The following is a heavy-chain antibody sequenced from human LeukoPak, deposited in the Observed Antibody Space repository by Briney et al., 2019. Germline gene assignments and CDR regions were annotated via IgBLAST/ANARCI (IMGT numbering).Heavy chain of an antibody. CDR2: INPNSGGT. V-gene: IGHV1-2*02. D-gene: IGHD3-10*01. J-gene: IGHJ5*02. Sequence: GASVKVSCKASGYTFTCYYMHWVRRAPGKGLEGRGWINPNSGGTNYAQKFQGRVTMTRDTSISTAYMELSRLRSDNTAVYYCARGTEFLSGPWGQGTLVTVSS. CDR1: GYTFTCYY. CDR3: ARGTEFLSGP.